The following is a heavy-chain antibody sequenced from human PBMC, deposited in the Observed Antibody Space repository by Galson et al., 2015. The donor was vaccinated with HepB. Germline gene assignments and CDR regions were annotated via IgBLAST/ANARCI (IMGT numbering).Heavy chain of an antibody. V-gene: IGHV3-48*02. CDR1: GFTFSSYS. J-gene: IGHJ5*02. Sequence: SLRLSCAASGFTFSSYSMNWVRQAPGKGLEWVSYISSSSSTIYYADSVKGRFTISRDNAKNSLYLQMNSLRDEDTAVYYCARGANIYSSSWYSIGSAFDPWGQGTLVTVSS. CDR2: ISSSSSTI. D-gene: IGHD6-13*01. CDR3: ARGANIYSSSWYSIGSAFDP.